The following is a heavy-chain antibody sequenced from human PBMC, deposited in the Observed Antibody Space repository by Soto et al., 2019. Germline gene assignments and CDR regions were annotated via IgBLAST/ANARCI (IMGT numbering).Heavy chain of an antibody. CDR3: ARGLRPYCSTNTCHPADVV. V-gene: IGHV4-61*01. CDR2: IHYRGST. CDR1: GASVSSGTHF. Sequence: SETLSLTCTVSGASVSSGTHFWSWIRQPPGKGLEWIGNIHYRGSTSYNPSLRGRVTISLDMSKNQFSLKVTSVTAADTAVYFCARGLRPYCSTNTCHPADVVWGQGTTVTVSS. D-gene: IGHD2-21*01. J-gene: IGHJ6*02.